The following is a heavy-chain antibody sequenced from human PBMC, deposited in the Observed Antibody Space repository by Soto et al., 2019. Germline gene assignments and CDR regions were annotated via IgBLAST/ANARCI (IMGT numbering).Heavy chain of an antibody. J-gene: IGHJ3*01. CDR2: IIPIFGTA. Sequence: GSSVKVSCKASGGTFSSYAISWVRQAPGQGLEWMGGIIPIFGTANYAQKFQGRVTITADESTSTAYMELSSLRSEDTAVYYCARRYSSSVMGAFDSWGQGTMVSVSS. CDR3: ARRYSSSVMGAFDS. V-gene: IGHV1-69*13. CDR1: GGTFSSYA. D-gene: IGHD6-6*01.